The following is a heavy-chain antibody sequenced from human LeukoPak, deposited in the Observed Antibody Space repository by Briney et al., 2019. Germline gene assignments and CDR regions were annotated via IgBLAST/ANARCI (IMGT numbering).Heavy chain of an antibody. J-gene: IGHJ4*02. CDR2: IYPGGSET. D-gene: IGHD5-24*01. CDR3: ARASRNGYNQNFDH. CDR1: GYSFNNYW. Sequence: GESLKISCKGLGYSFNNYWNAWVRQRPGKGLEWMGIIYPGGSETRYDPSFQGQVTISAGSSTSTAYLQWSSLRASDTAMYYCARASRNGYNQNFDHWGQGTLVTVSS. V-gene: IGHV5-51*01.